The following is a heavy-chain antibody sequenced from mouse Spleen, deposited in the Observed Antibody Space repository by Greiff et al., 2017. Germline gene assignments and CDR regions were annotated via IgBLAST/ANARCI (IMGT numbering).Heavy chain of an antibody. V-gene: IGHV1-4*01. Sequence: VKLVESGAELARPGASVKMSCKASGYTFTSYTMHWVKQRPGQGLEWIGYINPSSGYTKYNQKFKDKATLTADKSSSTAYMQLSSLTSEDSAVYYCARSLPYYYAMDYWGQGTSVTVSS. CDR3: ARSLPYYYAMDY. CDR2: INPSSGYT. J-gene: IGHJ4*01. CDR1: GYTFTSYT.